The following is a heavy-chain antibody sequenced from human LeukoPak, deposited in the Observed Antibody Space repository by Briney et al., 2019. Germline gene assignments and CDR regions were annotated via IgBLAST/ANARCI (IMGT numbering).Heavy chain of an antibody. CDR2: IYSGGST. CDR1: GFTVSSNY. CDR3: ARDTWDYYDSSGYSGY. Sequence: GGSLRLSCAASGFTVSSNYMSWVRQAPGKGLEWVSVIYSGGSTYYADSVKGRFTISRDNSKNTLYLQMNSLRAEDTAMYYCARDTWDYYDSSGYSGYWGQGTLVTVSS. D-gene: IGHD3-22*01. V-gene: IGHV3-66*01. J-gene: IGHJ4*02.